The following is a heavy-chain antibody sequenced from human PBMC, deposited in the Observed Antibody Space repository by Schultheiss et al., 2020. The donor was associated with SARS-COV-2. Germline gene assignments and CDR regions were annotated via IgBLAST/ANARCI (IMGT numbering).Heavy chain of an antibody. J-gene: IGHJ4*02. CDR1: GYSFTSYW. D-gene: IGHD5-12*01. V-gene: IGHV5-51*01. CDR2: IYPGDSDT. CDR3: ARQGPRVRTTVSPRGYSGYDS. Sequence: GESLKISCKGSGYSFTSYWIGWVRQMPGKGLEWMGIIYPGDSDTRYSPSFQGQVTISADKSISTAYLQWSSLKASDTAMYYCARQGPRVRTTVSPRGYSGYDSWGQGTLVTVSS.